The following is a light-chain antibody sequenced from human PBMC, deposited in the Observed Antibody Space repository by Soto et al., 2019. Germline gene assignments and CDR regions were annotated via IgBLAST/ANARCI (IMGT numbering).Light chain of an antibody. V-gene: IGLV1-44*01. Sequence: QSVLTQPPSASATPGQRVTISCFGSNSNIGSYTVNWYRQHPVTAPKLLIYSSNQRPSGVPDRFSASKSGTSASLAISGLQSADEADYYCAALDDSLNGVAFGGGTKVTVL. CDR2: SSN. CDR3: AALDDSLNGVA. J-gene: IGLJ2*01. CDR1: NSNIGSYT.